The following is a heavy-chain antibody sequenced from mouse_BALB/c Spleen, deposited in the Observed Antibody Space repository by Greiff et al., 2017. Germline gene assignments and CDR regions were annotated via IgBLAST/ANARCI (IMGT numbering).Heavy chain of an antibody. CDR3: ARSLYDYEFAY. D-gene: IGHD2-4*01. CDR2: IYPGSGST. J-gene: IGHJ3*01. CDR1: GYNFTSYW. Sequence: QVQLKQPGAELVKPGTSVKLSCKASGYNFTSYWINWVKLRPGQGLEWIGDIYPGSGSTNYTEKFKSKATLTVDTSSSTAYMQLSSLASEDSALYYCARSLYDYEFAYWGQGTLVTVSA. V-gene: IGHV1-55*01.